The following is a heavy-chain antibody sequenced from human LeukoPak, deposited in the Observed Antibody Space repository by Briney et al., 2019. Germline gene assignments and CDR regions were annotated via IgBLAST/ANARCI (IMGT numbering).Heavy chain of an antibody. D-gene: IGHD2-15*01. CDR2: SSAYSGDT. Sequence: ASVKVSCKASDYTFTSYGISWVRQAPGQGLEWMGWSSAYSGDTEYAQSLQGRVSMTTDISTNTAYMELRGLRSDDTAVYYCARQVVIAGGRYGMDVWGQGTTVTVSS. CDR1: DYTFTSYG. V-gene: IGHV1-18*01. J-gene: IGHJ6*02. CDR3: ARQVVIAGGRYGMDV.